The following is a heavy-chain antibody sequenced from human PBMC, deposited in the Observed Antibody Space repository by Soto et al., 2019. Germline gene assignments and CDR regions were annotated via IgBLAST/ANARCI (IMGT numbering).Heavy chain of an antibody. CDR3: GEDRVGGTFYTPLAF. D-gene: IGHD1-7*01. CDR2: ITYDGSFQ. V-gene: IGHV3-30*18. CDR1: GFNFDNYG. J-gene: IGHJ4*02. Sequence: QVQLVESGGGVVQPGGSLRLSCQASGFNFDNYGMHWVRQAPGKGLEWVAVITYDGSFQYYADSVKGRFTISRDNSKNTLALHLDTLKPEETAGYHRGEDRVGGTFYTPLAFWGQGTLVTVSS.